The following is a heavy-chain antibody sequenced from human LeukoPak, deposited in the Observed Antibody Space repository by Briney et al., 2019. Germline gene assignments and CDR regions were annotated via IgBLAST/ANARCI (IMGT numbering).Heavy chain of an antibody. V-gene: IGHV1-18*01. J-gene: IGHJ4*02. CDR2: ISAHNGNV. Sequence: ASVKVSCKASGYTFSSYAISWVRQAPGQGLEWMGWISAHNGNVKYAQKLQGRLTMTTDTSTDTVYMELRGLTFDDTAIYYCARDQGVVPTRGDYWGQGTLVTVSS. CDR3: ARDQGVVPTRGDY. CDR1: GYTFSSYA. D-gene: IGHD5-12*01.